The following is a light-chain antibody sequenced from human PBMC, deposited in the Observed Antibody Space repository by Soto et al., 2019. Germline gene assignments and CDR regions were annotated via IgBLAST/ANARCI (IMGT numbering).Light chain of an antibody. CDR1: QSVTNSF. Sequence: EIVLAQSPGTLSLSPGERATLSCRASQSVTNSFLAWYQQKPGQAPRLLIYGASRRATGIPDRFTGSGSGTDFTLTISRLEPEDFAVYYCQQYGRSPSTFGGGTKVEIK. CDR2: GAS. J-gene: IGKJ4*01. CDR3: QQYGRSPST. V-gene: IGKV3-20*01.